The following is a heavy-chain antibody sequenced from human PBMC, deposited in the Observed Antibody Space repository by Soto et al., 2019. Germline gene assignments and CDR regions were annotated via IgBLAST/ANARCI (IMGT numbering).Heavy chain of an antibody. CDR1: GGSISSGGYY. D-gene: IGHD6-6*01. CDR2: IYYSGRT. V-gene: IGHV4-31*03. Sequence: PSETLSLTCTVCGGSISSGGYYWSWIRQHPGKGLEWIGYIYYSGRTYYNPSLHSRVSIAVDTTENQFSLKLTSVTAADTSVYYCARGSFSSSSSWFDPWGRGTLVTVSS. CDR3: ARGSFSSSSSWFDP. J-gene: IGHJ5*02.